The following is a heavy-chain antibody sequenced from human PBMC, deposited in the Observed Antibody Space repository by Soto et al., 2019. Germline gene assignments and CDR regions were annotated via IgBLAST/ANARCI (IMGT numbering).Heavy chain of an antibody. CDR1: GFTLSTYA. D-gene: IGHD6-13*01. CDR3: ARRQYSTSWHFDY. Sequence: EVQLVESGGDLVQPGGSLRLSCTASGFTLSTYAMKWVRQAPGKGLEWVSYIRGSSSTIYYADSVRGRFTISRDNAKNSLYLQMNSLRAEGTAVYYCARRQYSTSWHFDYWGLGTLVTVSA. V-gene: IGHV3-48*01. CDR2: IRGSSSTI. J-gene: IGHJ4*02.